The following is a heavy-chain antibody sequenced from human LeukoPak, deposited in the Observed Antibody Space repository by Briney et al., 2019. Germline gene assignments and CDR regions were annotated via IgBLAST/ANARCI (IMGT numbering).Heavy chain of an antibody. CDR1: GYTFTGYY. V-gene: IGHV1-2*02. J-gene: IGHJ4*02. Sequence: ASVKVPYKASGYTFTGYYMHWVRQAPGQGLEWMGWINPNSSGTNYAQKFQGRVTMTRDTSISTAYMELSRLRSDDTAVYYCARVPRGVAAGYYFDCWGQGILVTVSS. D-gene: IGHD6-13*01. CDR2: INPNSSGT. CDR3: ARVPRGVAAGYYFDC.